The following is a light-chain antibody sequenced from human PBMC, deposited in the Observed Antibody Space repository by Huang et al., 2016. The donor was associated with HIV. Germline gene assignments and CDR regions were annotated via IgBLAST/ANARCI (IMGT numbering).Light chain of an antibody. V-gene: IGKV3-11*01. J-gene: IGKJ2*01. Sequence: EIVLTQSPATLSLSPGERATLSCRASQSVGGYLAWYQQKPGQAPSRLIYDTSTRATGIPARFSGSGSETDFTLTISSLEPEDFAVYYCQQPGSFGQGTKVDIK. CDR3: QQPGS. CDR1: QSVGGY. CDR2: DTS.